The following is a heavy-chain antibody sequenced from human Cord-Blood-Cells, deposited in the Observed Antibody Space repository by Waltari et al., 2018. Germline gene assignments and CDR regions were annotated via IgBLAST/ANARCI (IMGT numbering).Heavy chain of an antibody. V-gene: IGHV1-69*06. J-gene: IGHJ4*02. Sequence: QVQLVQSGAEVKKPGSPVKVSCKASGGTFSTSAISGVRQDPGEGLEWRGGISPICGTANYAQKFQGKGTMTADKSTSTAYMELSRLRSEDTAVYYCARARHSNFDYWGQGTLVTVSS. CDR2: ISPICGTA. CDR1: GGTFSTSA. D-gene: IGHD4-4*01. CDR3: ARARHSNFDY.